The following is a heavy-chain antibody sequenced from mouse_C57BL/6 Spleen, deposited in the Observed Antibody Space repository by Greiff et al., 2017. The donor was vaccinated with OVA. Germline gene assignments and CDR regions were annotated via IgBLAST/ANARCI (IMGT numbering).Heavy chain of an antibody. V-gene: IGHV1-22*01. CDR3: VLRRTAQATDGCDY. CDR2: INPNNGGT. CDR1: GYTFTDYN. J-gene: IGHJ2*01. Sequence: EVQLQQSGPELVKPGASVKMSCKASGYTFTDYNMHWVKQSHGKSLEWIGYINPNNGGTSYNQKFKGKATLTVNKSSSTAYMELRSLTSEDSAVYYCVLRRTAQATDGCDYWGQGTTLTVSS. D-gene: IGHD3-2*02.